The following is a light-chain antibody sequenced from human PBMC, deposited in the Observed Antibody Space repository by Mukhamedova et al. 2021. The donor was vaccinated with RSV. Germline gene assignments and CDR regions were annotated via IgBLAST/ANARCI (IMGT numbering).Light chain of an antibody. Sequence: WYQRRVHGKPPNLLICDASTLRSGVPSRFSGSGFGTTFTLTISGLQAEDFGTYYCQQFISFPPLTFGGGTKVEIK. CDR2: DAS. J-gene: IGKJ4*01. V-gene: IGKV1-13*02. CDR3: QQFISFPPLT.